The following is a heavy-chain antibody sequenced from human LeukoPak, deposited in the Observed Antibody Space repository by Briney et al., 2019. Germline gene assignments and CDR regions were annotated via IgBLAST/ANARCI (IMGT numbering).Heavy chain of an antibody. D-gene: IGHD3-10*01. J-gene: IGHJ2*01. CDR1: GGSISSGSYY. CDR3: ARDRGTNIDL. V-gene: IGHV4-61*02. Sequence: SQTLSLTCTVSGGSISSGSYYWSWIRQPAGKGLEWIGRIYTSGSTNYNPSLKSRVTISVDTSKNQFSLKLSSVSAADTAVYYCARDRGTNIDLWGRGTLVTVSS. CDR2: IYTSGST.